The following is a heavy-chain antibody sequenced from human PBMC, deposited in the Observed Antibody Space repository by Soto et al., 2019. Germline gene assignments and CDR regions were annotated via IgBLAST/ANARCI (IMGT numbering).Heavy chain of an antibody. CDR2: IYYSGST. V-gene: IGHV4-39*01. CDR3: ASGYDILTGYPRGDYYGMDV. D-gene: IGHD3-9*01. Sequence: SGTLSLTFSVSGGSISSSGYFWGWIRQPPGKGLEWIGSIYYSGSTYYNPSLKSRVTVSVDTSKNQFSLKLSSVTAADTAVYYCASGYDILTGYPRGDYYGMDVWGQGTTVTVSS. CDR1: GGSISSSGYF. J-gene: IGHJ6*02.